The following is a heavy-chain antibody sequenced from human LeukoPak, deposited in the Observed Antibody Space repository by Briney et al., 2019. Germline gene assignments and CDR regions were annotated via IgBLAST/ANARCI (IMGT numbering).Heavy chain of an antibody. CDR1: GFTFSSYA. CDR3: AKDSVAGRPDYFDY. J-gene: IGHJ4*02. Sequence: PGGSLRLSCAASGFTFSSYAMNWVRQAPGKGLEWVSAITSSGGSTNYADSVKGRFTISRDNSKNTLYLQMNSLRAEDTAVYYCAKDSVAGRPDYFDYWGQGTLVTVSS. V-gene: IGHV3-23*01. CDR2: ITSSGGST. D-gene: IGHD6-19*01.